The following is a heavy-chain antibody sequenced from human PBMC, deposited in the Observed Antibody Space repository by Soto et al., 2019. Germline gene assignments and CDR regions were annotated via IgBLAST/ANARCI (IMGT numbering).Heavy chain of an antibody. CDR2: AHSSGRT. CDR1: GDSVNSENYY. Sequence: SETLSLTCSVSGDSVNSENYYWTWIRQSPGRGLEWIGYAHSSGRTNYNPSLKSRVTISVETPMNQFSLKLTSVTAADTAVYYCARDIRGYSRAFDYWGQGTLVTVSS. D-gene: IGHD5-18*01. J-gene: IGHJ4*02. CDR3: ARDIRGYSRAFDY. V-gene: IGHV4-61*01.